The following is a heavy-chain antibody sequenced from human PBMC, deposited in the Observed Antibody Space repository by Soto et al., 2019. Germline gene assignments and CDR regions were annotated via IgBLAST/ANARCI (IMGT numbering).Heavy chain of an antibody. D-gene: IGHD3-3*01. CDR2: IYYSGST. J-gene: IGHJ6*02. CDR1: GGSINSGGYY. Sequence: SETLSLTCTVSGGSINSGGYYWSWIRQHPGKGLEWIGYIYYSGSTYYNPSLKSRVTISVDTSKNQFSLKLSSVTAADTAVYYCARDAVSFLGMDVWGQGITVTVSS. V-gene: IGHV4-31*03. CDR3: ARDAVSFLGMDV.